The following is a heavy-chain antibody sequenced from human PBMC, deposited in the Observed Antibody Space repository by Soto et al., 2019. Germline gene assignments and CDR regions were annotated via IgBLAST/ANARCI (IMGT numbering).Heavy chain of an antibody. Sequence: GSLRVSGPASGFTFSSYSMNWVRQAPGRGLEWVSSISSSSSYIYYADSVKGRFTISRDNAKNSLYLQMNSLRAEDTAVYYCARDFDIVVVPAAYAFDIWGQGTMVTVSS. V-gene: IGHV3-21*01. CDR3: ARDFDIVVVPAAYAFDI. J-gene: IGHJ3*02. D-gene: IGHD2-2*01. CDR1: GFTFSSYS. CDR2: ISSSSSYI.